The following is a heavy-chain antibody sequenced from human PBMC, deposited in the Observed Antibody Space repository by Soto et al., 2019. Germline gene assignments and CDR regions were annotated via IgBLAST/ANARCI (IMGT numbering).Heavy chain of an antibody. V-gene: IGHV3-23*01. CDR1: GFTFSSYA. J-gene: IGHJ4*02. D-gene: IGHD5-12*01. Sequence: EVQLLESGGGLVQPGGSLRLSCAASGFTFSSYAMSWVRQAPGKGLEWVSAISGSGGSTYYADSVKGRFTISRDNSKNTLYLQMNSLRAEDTAVYYCAKDSGAATTPQFPGGNWGQGTLVTVSS. CDR3: AKDSGAATTPQFPGGN. CDR2: ISGSGGST.